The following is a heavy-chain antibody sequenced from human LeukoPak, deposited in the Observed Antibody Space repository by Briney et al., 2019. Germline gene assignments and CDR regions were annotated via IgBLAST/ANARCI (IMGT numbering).Heavy chain of an antibody. V-gene: IGHV3-20*04. J-gene: IGHJ3*02. CDR3: ARDYSGSYHGAFDI. D-gene: IGHD1-26*01. Sequence: GGSLRLSCAASGFTFDDYGMSWVRQAPGKGLEWVSGINWNGGSTGYADSVKGRFTISRDNAKNSLYLQMNSLRAEDTALYYCARDYSGSYHGAFDIWGQGTMVTVSS. CDR2: INWNGGST. CDR1: GFTFDDYG.